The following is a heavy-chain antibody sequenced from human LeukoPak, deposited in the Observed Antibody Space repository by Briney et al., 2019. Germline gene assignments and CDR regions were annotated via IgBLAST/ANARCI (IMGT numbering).Heavy chain of an antibody. V-gene: IGHV3-30*04. Sequence: GRSLRLSCAASGFIFSTYAMHWVRQAPGKGLEWVAVISYDGSNKYYADSVKGRFTISRDTSGNTLYLQVNSLRAEDTAVYYCARDRLSRFFDYWGQGTLVTVSS. CDR1: GFIFSTYA. J-gene: IGHJ4*02. CDR3: ARDRLSRFFDY. CDR2: ISYDGSNK. D-gene: IGHD2/OR15-2a*01.